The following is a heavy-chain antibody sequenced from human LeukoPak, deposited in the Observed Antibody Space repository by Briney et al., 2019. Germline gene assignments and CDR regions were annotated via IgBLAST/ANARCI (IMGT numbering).Heavy chain of an antibody. J-gene: IGHJ3*02. CDR1: GGSISSGGYY. CDR3: ARALGRYQEAAFDI. CDR2: IYYSGST. V-gene: IGHV4-31*03. D-gene: IGHD6-19*01. Sequence: MASETLSLTCTVSGGSISSGGYYWSWIRQHPGKGLEWIGYIYYSGSTYYNPSLKSRVTISVDTSKNQFSLKLSSVTAADTAVYHCARALGRYQEAAFDIWGQGTMVTVSS.